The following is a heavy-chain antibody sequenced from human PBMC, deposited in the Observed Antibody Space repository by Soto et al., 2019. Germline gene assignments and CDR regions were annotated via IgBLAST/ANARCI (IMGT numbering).Heavy chain of an antibody. J-gene: IGHJ4*02. V-gene: IGHV3-23*01. CDR1: GFTFGSST. D-gene: IGHD6-19*01. Sequence: EVQLLESGGGLVQPGGSLRLSCAASGFTFGSSTMSWVRQALGKGLEWVAGIGGSGISTYYADSVKGRFTISRDNPKNTLYVQMHTLRAEDTAIYYCAKGRRTSGWLLDYWGQGTLVTVSS. CDR3: AKGRRTSGWLLDY. CDR2: IGGSGIST.